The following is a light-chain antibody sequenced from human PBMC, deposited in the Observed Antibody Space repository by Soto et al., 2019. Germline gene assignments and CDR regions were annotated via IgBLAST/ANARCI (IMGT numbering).Light chain of an antibody. V-gene: IGKV3-15*01. CDR3: QQYNNWPRT. Sequence: EIVMTQSPATLSVSPGERATLSCRASQSVSSNLAWYQQKPGQAPRLLIYGASTRATGIPARFSGSGSGIESTLTISSLQSEDFAVYYCQQYNNWPRTFGQGTKVEIK. J-gene: IGKJ1*01. CDR2: GAS. CDR1: QSVSSN.